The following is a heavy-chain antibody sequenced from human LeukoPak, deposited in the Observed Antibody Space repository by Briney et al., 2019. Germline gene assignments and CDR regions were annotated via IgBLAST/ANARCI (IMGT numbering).Heavy chain of an antibody. CDR3: ARCGIYYYYGMDV. CDR1: AASISNYY. CDR2: ISTSGST. J-gene: IGHJ6*02. D-gene: IGHD2-15*01. Sequence: SETLSLTCAVSAASISNYYWSWIRQAPGKGLEWIGYISTSGSTNYNPSLKSRVSISLDTSKNRFSLNLNFVTAADTAVYYCARCGIYYYYGMDVWGQGTTVTVSS. V-gene: IGHV4-4*09.